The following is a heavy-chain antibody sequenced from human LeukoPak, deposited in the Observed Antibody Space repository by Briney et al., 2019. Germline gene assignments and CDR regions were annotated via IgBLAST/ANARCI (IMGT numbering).Heavy chain of an antibody. V-gene: IGHV3-23*01. Sequence: PGGSLRLSCAASGFTLSSYGMSWVRQAPGKGLEWVSAISGSGGSTYYADSVKGRFTISRDNSKNTLYLQMNSLRAEDTAVYYCAKEGDSSSHEYVYWGQGTLVTVSS. J-gene: IGHJ4*02. CDR1: GFTLSSYG. CDR3: AKEGDSSSHEYVY. D-gene: IGHD6-13*01. CDR2: ISGSGGST.